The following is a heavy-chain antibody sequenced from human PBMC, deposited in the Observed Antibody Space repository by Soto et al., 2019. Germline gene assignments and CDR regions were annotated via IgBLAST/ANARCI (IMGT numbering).Heavy chain of an antibody. CDR1: GFTFSSYD. CDR2: IGTAGDT. V-gene: IGHV3-13*04. J-gene: IGHJ6*02. CDR3: ARSPTGGYHYHYGMDV. Sequence: EVQLVESGGGLVQPGGSLRLSCAASGFTFSSYDMQWVRQATGKGLEWVSAIGTAGDTYYPGSVKGRFTISRENAKNSLYLQMNSLRAGDTAVYYCARSPTGGYHYHYGMDVWGQGTTVTVSS. D-gene: IGHD2-15*01.